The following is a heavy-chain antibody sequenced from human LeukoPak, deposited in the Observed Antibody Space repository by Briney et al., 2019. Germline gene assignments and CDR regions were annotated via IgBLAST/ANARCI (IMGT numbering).Heavy chain of an antibody. CDR1: GFTFSSYA. V-gene: IGHV3-30-3*01. CDR2: ISYDGSNK. J-gene: IGHJ4*02. D-gene: IGHD3-22*01. Sequence: GGSLRLSCAASGFTFSSYAMHWVRQAPGKGLEWVAVISYDGSNKYYADSAKGRFTISRDNSKNTLYLQMNSLRAEDTAAYYCARESYDSSGYHYWGQGTLVTVSS. CDR3: ARESYDSSGYHY.